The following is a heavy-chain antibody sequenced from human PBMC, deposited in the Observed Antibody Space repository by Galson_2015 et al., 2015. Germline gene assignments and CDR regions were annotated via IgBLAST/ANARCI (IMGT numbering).Heavy chain of an antibody. D-gene: IGHD2-15*01. Sequence: YSASVKGRVTISRDNGKNTVELQMNGLRVEDTAVYYCARVTSGGYYWYFDLWGRGTLVTVSS. V-gene: IGHV3-74*01. J-gene: IGHJ2*01. CDR3: ARVTSGGYYWYFDL.